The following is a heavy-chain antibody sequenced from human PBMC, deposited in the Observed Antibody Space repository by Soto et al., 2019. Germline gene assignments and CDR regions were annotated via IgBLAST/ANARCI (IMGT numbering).Heavy chain of an antibody. CDR2: TYYRSKWYN. D-gene: IGHD6-19*01. CDR1: GASVSSDSSA. Sequence: SQTLSVTCAISGASVSSDSSAWNWIRQSPSRGLEWLGRTYYRSKWYNDYAVSVNGRITINPDTSKNHFSLQLNSVTPEDTAVYYCVRSRVFIAVAGMATYYYYYGMDVWGQGTTVTVSS. V-gene: IGHV6-1*01. CDR3: VRSRVFIAVAGMATYYYYYGMDV. J-gene: IGHJ6*02.